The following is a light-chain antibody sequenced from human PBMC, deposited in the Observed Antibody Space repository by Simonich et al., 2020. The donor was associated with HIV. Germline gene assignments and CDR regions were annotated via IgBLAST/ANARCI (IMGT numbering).Light chain of an antibody. J-gene: IGKJ2*01. V-gene: IGKV2D-29*02. CDR1: QSLLHSDGKTY. CDR2: EVS. Sequence: DIVMTQTPLSLSVTPGQPASTSCKSSQSLLHSDGKTYLYWYLQKPGQSPQLLIYEVSNRFSGVPDRFSGSWSGTDFTLTITSLQADDVAIYYCQQYYSTPHTFGQGTKLEIK. CDR3: QQYYSTPHT.